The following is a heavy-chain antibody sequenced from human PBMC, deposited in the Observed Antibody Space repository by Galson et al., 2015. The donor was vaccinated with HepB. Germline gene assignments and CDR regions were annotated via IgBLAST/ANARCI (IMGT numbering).Heavy chain of an antibody. CDR1: GFTFSKAW. J-gene: IGHJ4*02. D-gene: IGHD2-8*01. CDR3: STAAWQVWYLPPPVFDY. Sequence: SLRLSCAASGFTFSKAWMSWVRQAPGKGLEWVGRIKSNIEGGTADYAAPVKGRFTISRDDSEHTLYLQMASLKTEDTAVYYCSTAAWQVWYLPPPVFDYWGQGALVTVSS. CDR2: IKSNIEGGTA. V-gene: IGHV3-15*01.